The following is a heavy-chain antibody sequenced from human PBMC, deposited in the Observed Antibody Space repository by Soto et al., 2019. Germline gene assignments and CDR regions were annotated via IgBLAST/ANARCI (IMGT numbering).Heavy chain of an antibody. V-gene: IGHV3-23*01. J-gene: IGHJ4*01. CDR1: GFSFISYD. D-gene: IGHD5-18*01. CDR2: MIGNSGTT. CDR3: AKGSTYSFYFDH. Sequence: AGGSLRLSFVASGFSFISYDMSWVRPAPGTGLEWVSFMIGNSGTTYYADSVKGRFTISRDNSKNTLYLQMSRLGAEDTAAYYCAKGSTYSFYFDHWGQGTLVTVSS.